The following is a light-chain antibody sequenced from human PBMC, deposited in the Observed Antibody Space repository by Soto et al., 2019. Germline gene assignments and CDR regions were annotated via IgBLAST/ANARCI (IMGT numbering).Light chain of an antibody. CDR1: QDISNY. J-gene: IGKJ3*01. CDR2: DAS. Sequence: DIQMTQSPSSLSASVGDRVTITCQASQDISNYLNWYQQKPGKAPKLLIYDASNLETGVPSRFSGSGSWTDFTFTISSLQPEDIATYYCQQCDNLPLGTFGPGTKVDIK. V-gene: IGKV1-33*01. CDR3: QQCDNLPLGT.